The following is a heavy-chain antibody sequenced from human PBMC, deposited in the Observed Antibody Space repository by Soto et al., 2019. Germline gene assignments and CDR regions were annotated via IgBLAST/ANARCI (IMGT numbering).Heavy chain of an antibody. CDR3: AKATATGGGAFDI. CDR2: ILVGGST. J-gene: IGHJ3*02. Sequence: EVQMLESGGGLVQPGGSLRLSCAASGFTCSSYDMSWVRQAPGKGLEWVSTILVGGSTHYPDSVKGRFTISGDNSKNTVFLQMNSLTAGDTAVYYCAKATATGGGAFDICGQGTMVTVSS. V-gene: IGHV3-23*01. D-gene: IGHD2-8*02. CDR1: GFTCSSYD.